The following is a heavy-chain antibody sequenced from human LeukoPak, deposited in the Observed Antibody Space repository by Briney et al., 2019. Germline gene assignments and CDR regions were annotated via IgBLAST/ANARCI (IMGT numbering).Heavy chain of an antibody. CDR1: GFTFSTYA. J-gene: IGHJ6*03. CDR2: ICCSGGGT. Sequence: GGSLRLSCAASGFTFSTYAMSWVRQAAGKGLEWVSLICCSGGGTYYADSVKGRFTISRDNSKNTLYLQLNSLRVEDTAVYSCAKNRGAGSHYYYHMNVWGKGTTVTVSS. CDR3: AKNRGAGSHYYYHMNV. D-gene: IGHD1-26*01. V-gene: IGHV3-23*01.